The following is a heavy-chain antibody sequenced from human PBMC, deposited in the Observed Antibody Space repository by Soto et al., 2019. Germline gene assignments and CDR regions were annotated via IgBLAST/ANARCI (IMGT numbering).Heavy chain of an antibody. CDR1: GFTFGAYA. D-gene: IGHD3-10*01. CDR2: IRSKPYGGTT. V-gene: IGHV3-49*03. Sequence: EVQLVESGGGLVQPGRSLRLSCSASGFTFGAYAMTWFRQPPGRGLEWVGFIRSKPYGGTTEYAASVKGRFTVSRDDSKAIAYLQMNGLKTEDTAVYYCTRHYSSGNYYRVWGQGTLVTVSS. J-gene: IGHJ4*02. CDR3: TRHYSSGNYYRV.